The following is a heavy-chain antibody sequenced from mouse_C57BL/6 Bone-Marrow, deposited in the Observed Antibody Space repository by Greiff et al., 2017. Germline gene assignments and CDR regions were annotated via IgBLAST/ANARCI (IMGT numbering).Heavy chain of an antibody. CDR3: ARDGRGEVDY. CDR1: GYTFTDYY. CDR2: INPNNGGT. V-gene: IGHV1-26*01. J-gene: IGHJ2*01. Sequence: VQLQQSGPELVKPGASVKISCKASGYTFTDYYMNWVKQSHGKSLEWIGDINPNNGGTSYNQKFKGKATLTVDKSSSTAYMELRSLTSEDSAVYYCARDGRGEVDYWGQGTTLTVSS.